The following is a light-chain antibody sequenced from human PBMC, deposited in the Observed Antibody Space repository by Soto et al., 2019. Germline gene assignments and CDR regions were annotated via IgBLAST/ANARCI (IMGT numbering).Light chain of an antibody. CDR1: SSDVGGYNY. CDR2: EVS. V-gene: IGLV2-8*01. Sequence: QSVLTQPPSASGSPGQSVTLSCTGTSSDVGGYNYVSWYQQHPGKAPKLMIYEVSKRPSGVPDRFSGSKSDNTASLTVSGLQAEDEADYYCSSQGVFGTGTKVTVL. CDR3: SSQGV. J-gene: IGLJ1*01.